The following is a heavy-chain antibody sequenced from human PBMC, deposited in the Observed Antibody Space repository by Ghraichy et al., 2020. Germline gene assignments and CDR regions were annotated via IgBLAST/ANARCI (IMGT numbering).Heavy chain of an antibody. Sequence: SETLSLTCTVSGGSISSSSYYWGWIRQPPGKGLEWIGSIYYSGSTYYNPSLKSRVTISVDTSKNQFSLKLSSVTAADTAMYYCARLGCFSTSCYFYYYYAMDVWGQGTTVTVSS. CDR2: IYYSGST. CDR3: ARLGCFSTSCYFYYYYAMDV. V-gene: IGHV4-39*01. J-gene: IGHJ6*02. D-gene: IGHD2-2*01. CDR1: GGSISSSSYY.